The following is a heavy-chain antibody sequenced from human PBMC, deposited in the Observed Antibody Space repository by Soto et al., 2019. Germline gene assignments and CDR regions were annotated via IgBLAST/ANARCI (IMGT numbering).Heavy chain of an antibody. D-gene: IGHD3-3*01. Sequence: VASVKVSCKASGYTFTSYGISWVRQAPGQGLEWMGWISAYNGNTNYAQKLQGRVTMTTDTSTSTAYMELRSLRSDDTAVYYCAREMTYYDFWSGYYPSLNYYYYMDVWGKGTTVTVSS. V-gene: IGHV1-18*01. CDR3: AREMTYYDFWSGYYPSLNYYYYMDV. J-gene: IGHJ6*03. CDR2: ISAYNGNT. CDR1: GYTFTSYG.